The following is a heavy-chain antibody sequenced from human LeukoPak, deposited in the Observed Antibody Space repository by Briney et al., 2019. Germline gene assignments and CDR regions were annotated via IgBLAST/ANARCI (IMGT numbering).Heavy chain of an antibody. J-gene: IGHJ4*02. CDR1: GFTFSSYA. Sequence: PGWSLRLSCAASGFTFSSYAMSWVRQAPGKGLEWVSYISSSGSIIYYADSVKGRFTVSRDNAKNSLYLQMNSLRAEDTAVYYCARIADGIAAAGTIDYWGQGTLVTVSS. CDR3: ARIADGIAAAGTIDY. CDR2: ISSSGSII. V-gene: IGHV3-48*03. D-gene: IGHD6-13*01.